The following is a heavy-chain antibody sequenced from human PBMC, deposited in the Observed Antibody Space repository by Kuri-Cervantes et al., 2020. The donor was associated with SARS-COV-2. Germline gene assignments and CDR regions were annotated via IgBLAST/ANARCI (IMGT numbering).Heavy chain of an antibody. CDR3: ARAYYDILTGYYYLDY. D-gene: IGHD3-9*01. CDR2: IDWDDDK. V-gene: IGHV2-70*11. CDR1: GFSLSTSGMC. Sequence: SGPTLVKPTQTLTLTCTFSGFSLSTSGMCVSWIRQPPGKALEWLARIDWDDDKYYSTSLKTRLTISKDTSKNQVVLTMTNMDPVDTATYYCARAYYDILTGYYYLDYWGQGTLVTVSS. J-gene: IGHJ4*02.